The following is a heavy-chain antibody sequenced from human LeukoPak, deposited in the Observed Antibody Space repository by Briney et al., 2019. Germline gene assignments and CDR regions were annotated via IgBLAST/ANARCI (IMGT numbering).Heavy chain of an antibody. D-gene: IGHD3-10*01. CDR2: INHSGST. CDR1: GGSFSGYY. CDR3: ARHKISGNYYSALDI. Sequence: SETLSLTCAVYGGSFSGYYWSWIRQPPGKGLEWIGEINHSGSTNYNPSLKSRVTISVDTSKNQFSLKMSSATAADTAVYYCARHKISGNYYSALDIWGQGTMLTVSS. J-gene: IGHJ3*02. V-gene: IGHV4-34*01.